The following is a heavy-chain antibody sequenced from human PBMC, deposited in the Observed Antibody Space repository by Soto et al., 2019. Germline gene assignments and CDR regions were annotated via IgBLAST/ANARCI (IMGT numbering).Heavy chain of an antibody. J-gene: IGHJ4*02. CDR3: ARPDAARGSSWYAY. Sequence: PGGSLRLSCAASGFNFGSYSMNWVRQAPGKGLEWVSSISSSSSYIYYAASVKGRFTISRDNAKNSLYLQMNSLRAEDTAVYYCARPDAARGSSWYAYWGQGTLVTVS. V-gene: IGHV3-21*01. CDR1: GFNFGSYS. D-gene: IGHD6-13*01. CDR2: ISSSSSYI.